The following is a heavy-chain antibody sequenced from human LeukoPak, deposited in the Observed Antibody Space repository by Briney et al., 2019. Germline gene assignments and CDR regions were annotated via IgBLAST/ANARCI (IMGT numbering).Heavy chain of an antibody. J-gene: IGHJ4*02. CDR2: MHYSGST. V-gene: IGHV4-59*01. CDR1: GHSISSYY. CDR3: ARWILYSSGSYSDY. D-gene: IGHD3-10*01. Sequence: PSETLSLTCTVSGHSISSYYWSWFRQPPGKGLEWIGYMHYSGSTNYNPSLKSRVTISVDTSKNQISLKLSSVTAADTAVYYCARWILYSSGSYSDYWGQGTLVTVSS.